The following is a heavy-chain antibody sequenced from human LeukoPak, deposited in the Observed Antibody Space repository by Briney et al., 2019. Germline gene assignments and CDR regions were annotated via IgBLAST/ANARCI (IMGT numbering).Heavy chain of an antibody. V-gene: IGHV5-51*01. J-gene: IGHJ4*02. CDR1: GYSFTSHW. CDR2: VNPDDSDT. D-gene: IGHD3-10*01. CDR3: ARLRWPRGGRSSFDY. Sequence: EESLKISCKGSGYSFTSHWIGWVRQMPGKGLEWMGIVNPDDSDTIYSPSFQGQVTISADESITTAYLQWSSLKASDTAMYYCARLRWPRGGRSSFDYWGQGALVTVSS.